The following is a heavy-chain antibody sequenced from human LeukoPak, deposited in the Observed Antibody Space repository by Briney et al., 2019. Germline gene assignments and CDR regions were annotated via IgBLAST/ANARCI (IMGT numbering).Heavy chain of an antibody. CDR2: ISHDGSNK. CDR3: ARETAGGNYYFDY. J-gene: IGHJ4*02. Sequence: GRSLRLSCAASGFTFSNYAMHWVRQAPGKGLEWVAVISHDGSNKYHADSVEDRFTISRDNSKNTLYLQMNSLRPEDTAVYYCARETAGGNYYFDYWGQGTLVTVSS. V-gene: IGHV3-30-3*01. D-gene: IGHD6-13*01. CDR1: GFTFSNYA.